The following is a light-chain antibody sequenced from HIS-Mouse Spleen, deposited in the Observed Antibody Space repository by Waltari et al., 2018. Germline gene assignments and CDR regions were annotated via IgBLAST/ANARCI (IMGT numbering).Light chain of an antibody. CDR1: SSNIGSNY. Sequence: QSVLTQPPSASGTPGQRVTISCSGSSSNIGSNYVYWYQQLPGTAPKLLPYRNNQRPSGVPDRVSGSKSGTAASLAISGLRSADEADYYCAAWDDSLSGPVFGGGTKLTVL. V-gene: IGLV1-47*01. CDR3: AAWDDSLSGPV. CDR2: RNN. J-gene: IGLJ3*02.